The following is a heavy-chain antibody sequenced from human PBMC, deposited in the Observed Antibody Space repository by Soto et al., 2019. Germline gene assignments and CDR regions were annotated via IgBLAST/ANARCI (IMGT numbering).Heavy chain of an antibody. D-gene: IGHD2-2*01. Sequence: SVKVSCKASGFTFTSSAVQWVRQARGQRLEWIGWIVVGSGNTNYAQKFQERVTITRDMSTSTAYMELSSLRSEDTAVYYCAAISSTSTYYYYYYGMDVWGQGTTVTVSS. V-gene: IGHV1-58*01. CDR2: IVVGSGNT. CDR3: AAISSTSTYYYYYYGMDV. J-gene: IGHJ6*02. CDR1: GFTFTSSA.